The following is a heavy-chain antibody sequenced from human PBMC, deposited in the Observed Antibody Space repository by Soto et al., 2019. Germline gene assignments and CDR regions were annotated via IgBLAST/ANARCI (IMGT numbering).Heavy chain of an antibody. CDR2: ISWDGGST. Sequence: HPGGSLRLSCAASGFTFDDYAMHWVRQAPGKGLEWVSLISWDGGSTYYADSVKGRFTISRDNSKNSLYLQMNSLRAEDTALYYCAKDMVQQLDPNNYYDSSGYYSFGGMLYGMDVWGQGATVTVSS. J-gene: IGHJ6*02. CDR1: GFTFDDYA. V-gene: IGHV3-43D*04. CDR3: AKDMVQQLDPNNYYDSSGYYSFGGMLYGMDV. D-gene: IGHD3-22*01.